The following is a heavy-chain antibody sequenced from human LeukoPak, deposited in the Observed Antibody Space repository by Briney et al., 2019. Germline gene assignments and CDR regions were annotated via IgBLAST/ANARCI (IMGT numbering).Heavy chain of an antibody. CDR3: ARSVVPAAIYDWYFDL. CDR1: GGSISSGGYY. D-gene: IGHD2-2*01. Sequence: SETLSLTCTVSGGSISSGGYYWSWIRQHPGTGLEWIGYIFYSGSTHYNPSLKSRVTISVDTSKNQFSLKLSSVTAADTAVYFCARSVVPAAIYDWYFDLWGRGTLVAVSS. J-gene: IGHJ2*01. CDR2: IFYSGST. V-gene: IGHV4-31*03.